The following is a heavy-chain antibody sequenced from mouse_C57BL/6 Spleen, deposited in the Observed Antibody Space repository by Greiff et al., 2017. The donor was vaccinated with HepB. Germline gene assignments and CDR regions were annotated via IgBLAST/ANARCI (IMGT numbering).Heavy chain of an antibody. Sequence: EVKLVESGGGLVKPGGSLKLSCAASGFTFSSYAMSWVRQTPEKRLEWVATISDGGSYTYYPDNVKGRFTISRDNAKNNLYLQMSHLKSEDTAMYYCAREGVVAYAMDYWGQGTSVTVSS. CDR2: ISDGGSYT. V-gene: IGHV5-4*01. J-gene: IGHJ4*01. CDR3: AREGVVAYAMDY. D-gene: IGHD1-1*01. CDR1: GFTFSSYA.